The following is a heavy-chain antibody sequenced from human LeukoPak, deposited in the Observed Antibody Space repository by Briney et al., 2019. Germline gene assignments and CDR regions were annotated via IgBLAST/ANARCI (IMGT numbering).Heavy chain of an antibody. CDR3: ARTHCGGDCYSEYNY. D-gene: IGHD2-21*02. Sequence: SVKVSCKASGGTFSSYAISWVRQAPGQGLEWMGRIIPILGIANYAQKFQGRVTITADKSTSTAYMELSSLRSEDTAVYYCARTHCGGDCYSEYNYWGQGTLVTVSS. V-gene: IGHV1-69*04. CDR1: GGTFSSYA. J-gene: IGHJ4*02. CDR2: IIPILGIA.